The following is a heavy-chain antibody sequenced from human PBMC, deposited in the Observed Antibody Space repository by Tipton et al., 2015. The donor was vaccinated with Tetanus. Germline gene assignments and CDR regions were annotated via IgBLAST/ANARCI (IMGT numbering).Heavy chain of an antibody. CDR2: SWYDGTDK. CDR1: GFIFSSYG. V-gene: IGHV3-33*01. D-gene: IGHD2-15*01. J-gene: IGHJ4*02. CDR3: AREADCSGGSCFSGDFDN. Sequence: SLRLSCAASGFIFSSYGIHWVRQAPGKGLEWVAASWYDGTDKYYADSVKGRFTISRDNSKNTLYLQMNSLRAEDTAVYYCAREADCSGGSCFSGDFDNWGQGPQVTVSS.